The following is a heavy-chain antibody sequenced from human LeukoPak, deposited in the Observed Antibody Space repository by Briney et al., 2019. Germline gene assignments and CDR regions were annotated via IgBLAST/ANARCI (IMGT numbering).Heavy chain of an antibody. CDR3: ARDLTYYYGMDV. CDR1: GFTFSSYS. V-gene: IGHV3-48*02. CDR2: ISSSSSTI. J-gene: IGHJ6*02. Sequence: GGSLRLSCAASGFTFSSYSMNWVRQAPGKGLEWVSYISSSSSTIYYADSVKGRFTISRDNAKNSLYLQMSSLRDEDTAVYYCARDLTYYYGMDVWGQGTTVTVSS.